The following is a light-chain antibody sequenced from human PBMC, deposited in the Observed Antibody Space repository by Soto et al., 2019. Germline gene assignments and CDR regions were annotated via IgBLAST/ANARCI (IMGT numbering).Light chain of an antibody. J-gene: IGLJ1*01. CDR2: EVT. CDR1: SSDVGYYDY. V-gene: IGLV2-8*01. Sequence: QSVLTQPPFASGFPGQSVTISCTGTSSDVGYYDYVSWYQQHPGKAPKLVIYEVTKRPSGVPDRVSASKSGNTASLTVSGLRAEDEADYYCSSYAGSNNFVFGSGTKLTVL. CDR3: SSYAGSNNFV.